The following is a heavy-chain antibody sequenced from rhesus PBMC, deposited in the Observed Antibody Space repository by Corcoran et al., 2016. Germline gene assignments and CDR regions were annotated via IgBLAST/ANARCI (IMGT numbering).Heavy chain of an antibody. CDR1: GGSICSNY. Sequence: QVQLQESGPGLVKPSETLSLTCAVSGGSICSNYWSWIRQSPGKGLEGMGYIYGGSGSTSYNPSRKSRVTISTDTSKNQCSLKLSSVTAADTAVYYCARYWLHLYYFDYWGQGVLVTVSS. D-gene: IGHD2-39*02. CDR3: ARYWLHLYYFDY. CDR2: IYGGSGST. V-gene: IGHV4-147*01. J-gene: IGHJ4*01.